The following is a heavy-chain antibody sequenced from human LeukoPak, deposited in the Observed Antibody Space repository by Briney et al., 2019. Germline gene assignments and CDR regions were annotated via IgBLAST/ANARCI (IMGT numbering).Heavy chain of an antibody. Sequence: PSQTLSLTCAVSGGSISSGGYPWSWIRQPPGKGLEWVGYSYHSGSTYYNPSLKSRVTISVDRSKNQFSLKLSSVTAADTAVYYCASFPPMVRVFDYWGQGTLVTVSS. D-gene: IGHD3-10*01. J-gene: IGHJ4*02. V-gene: IGHV4-30-2*01. CDR3: ASFPPMVRVFDY. CDR1: GGSISSGGYP. CDR2: SYHSGST.